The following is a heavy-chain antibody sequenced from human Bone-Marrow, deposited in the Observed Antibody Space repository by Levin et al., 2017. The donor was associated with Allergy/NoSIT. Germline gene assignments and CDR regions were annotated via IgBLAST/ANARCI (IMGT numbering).Heavy chain of an antibody. CDR1: GFTFSGSA. D-gene: IGHD2-8*01. J-gene: IGHJ4*02. CDR2: IRSKANNYAT. CDR3: TRHVETADPERDCSKGVCYTDY. V-gene: IGHV3-73*01. Sequence: AGGSLRLSCAASGFTFSGSAMYWVRQASGKGLEWVGRIRSKANNYATEYAASVKGRFIISRDDSKNTAYLQMDSLKTEDTAVYFCTRHVETADPERDCSKGVCYTDYWGQGTLVTVSS.